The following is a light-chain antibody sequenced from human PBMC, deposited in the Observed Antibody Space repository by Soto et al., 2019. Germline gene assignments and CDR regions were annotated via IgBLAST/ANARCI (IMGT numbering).Light chain of an antibody. J-gene: IGKJ3*01. CDR1: QDISNY. CDR3: QQYDNLLFT. CDR2: DAS. Sequence: DIQMTQSPSSLSASVGDRVIITCQASQDISNYLNWYQQKPGKAPKLLIYDASNLERGVPSRFSGTGSGTDFTFTISSLQPEDIATYYCQQYDNLLFTFGPGTKVDLK. V-gene: IGKV1-33*01.